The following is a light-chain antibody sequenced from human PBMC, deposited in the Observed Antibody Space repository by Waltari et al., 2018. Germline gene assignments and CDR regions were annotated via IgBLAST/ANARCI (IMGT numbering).Light chain of an antibody. Sequence: QSALTQPASVSGSPAQSITISCTGTSSDIGGYNYVSWYQQPPGKAPKLMIYDVNKPPAGVSKRFAGTKSGNTASLTISGLQAEDEADYYCSSYASSITPNWVFGGGTKLTVL. CDR3: SSYASSITPNWV. CDR1: SSDIGGYNY. J-gene: IGLJ3*02. V-gene: IGLV2-14*01. CDR2: DVN.